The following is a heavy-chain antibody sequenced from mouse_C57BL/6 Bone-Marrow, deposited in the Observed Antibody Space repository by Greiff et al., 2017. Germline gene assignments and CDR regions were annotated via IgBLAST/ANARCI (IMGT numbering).Heavy chain of an antibody. CDR1: GYTFTSYG. Sequence: QVTLKVSGAELARPGASVKLSCKASGYTFTSYGISWVKQRTGQGLEWIGEIYPRSGNTYYNEKFKGKATLTADKSSSTAYMELRSLTSEDSAVYFCEGGSSPFYAMDYWGQGTSVTVSS. V-gene: IGHV1-81*01. CDR3: EGGSSPFYAMDY. D-gene: IGHD1-1*01. CDR2: IYPRSGNT. J-gene: IGHJ4*01.